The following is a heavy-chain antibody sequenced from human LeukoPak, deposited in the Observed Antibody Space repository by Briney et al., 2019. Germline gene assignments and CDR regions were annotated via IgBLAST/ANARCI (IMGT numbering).Heavy chain of an antibody. CDR3: ARQIASAGTAGFDF. V-gene: IGHV4-31*03. CDR1: GGSISSGGYY. CDR2: IYYSGST. J-gene: IGHJ4*02. Sequence: SETLSLTCTVSGGSISSGGYYWSWIRQHPGKGLEWIGYIYYSGSTYYNPSLKSRVTISVDTSKNQFSLRLRSVTAADTAVYYCARQIASAGTAGFDFWGQGALVTVSS. D-gene: IGHD6-13*01.